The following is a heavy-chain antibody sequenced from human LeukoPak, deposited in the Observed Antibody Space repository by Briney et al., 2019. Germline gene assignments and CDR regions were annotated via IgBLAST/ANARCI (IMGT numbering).Heavy chain of an antibody. J-gene: IGHJ6*03. CDR3: ARVDSSSPGGYYYYYMDV. CDR1: GFTFSNYW. CDR2: ISSSGRFI. D-gene: IGHD6-6*01. Sequence: GGSLRLSCAASGFTFSNYWMHWVRQAPGKGLEWVSYISSSGRFIYYADSVKGRFTISRDNAKNSLYLQMNSLRADDTAVYYCARVDSSSPGGYYYYYMDVWGKGTTVTVSS. V-gene: IGHV3-11*01.